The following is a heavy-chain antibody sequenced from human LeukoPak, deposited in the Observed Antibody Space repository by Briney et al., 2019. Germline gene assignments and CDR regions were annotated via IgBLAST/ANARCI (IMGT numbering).Heavy chain of an antibody. J-gene: IGHJ3*02. CDR3: AREGTARDAFDI. CDR2: ISSDGSDK. Sequence: GGSLRLSCAASGFTFSYYAMHWVRQAPGKGLEWVAFISSDGSDKYYADSMKGRFTISRDNSKNTLYLQMTSLRGEDTAMYYCAREGTARDAFDIWGQGTMVTVSP. D-gene: IGHD2-21*02. CDR1: GFTFSYYA. V-gene: IGHV3-30-3*01.